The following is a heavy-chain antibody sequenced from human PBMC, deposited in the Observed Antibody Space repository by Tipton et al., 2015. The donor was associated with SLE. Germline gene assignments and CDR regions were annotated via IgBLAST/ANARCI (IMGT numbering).Heavy chain of an antibody. V-gene: IGHV4-34*01. CDR3: ATIALAAAGSGWVDP. CDR2: INHSGST. J-gene: IGHJ5*02. D-gene: IGHD6-13*01. CDR1: GGSFSGYY. Sequence: TLSLTCAVYGGSFSGYYWSWIRQPPGKGLEWSGEINHSGSTNYNPSLKSRVTISVDTSKNQFSLKLSAVTAADTAVYYCATIALAAAGSGWVDPWGQGTLVTVSS.